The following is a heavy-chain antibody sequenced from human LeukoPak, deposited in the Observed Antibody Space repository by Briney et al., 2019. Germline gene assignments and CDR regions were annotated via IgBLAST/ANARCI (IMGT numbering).Heavy chain of an antibody. J-gene: IGHJ4*02. V-gene: IGHV4-39*07. CDR3: ARVDTGEWYFDY. CDR2: INHSGST. CDR1: GGSISNSYYY. D-gene: IGHD5-18*01. Sequence: SETLSPTCTVSGGSISNSYYYWGWIRQPPGKGLEWIGEINHSGSTNYNPSLKSRVTISVDTSKNQFSLKLSSVTAADTAVYYCARVDTGEWYFDYWGQGTLVTVSS.